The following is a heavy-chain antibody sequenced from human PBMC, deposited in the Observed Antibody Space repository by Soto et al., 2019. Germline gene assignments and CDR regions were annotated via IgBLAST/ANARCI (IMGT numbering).Heavy chain of an antibody. V-gene: IGHV3-53*01. CDR3: ARDLVGPYYYYGMDV. CDR2: TYSGGST. CDR1: GFTVSSNY. D-gene: IGHD2-8*02. Sequence: GSLRLSCAASGFTVSSNYMSWVRQAPGKGLEWVSVTYSGGSTYYADSVKGRFTISRDNSKNTLYLQMNSLRAEDTAVYYCARDLVGPYYYYGMDVWGQGTTVTVSS. J-gene: IGHJ6*02.